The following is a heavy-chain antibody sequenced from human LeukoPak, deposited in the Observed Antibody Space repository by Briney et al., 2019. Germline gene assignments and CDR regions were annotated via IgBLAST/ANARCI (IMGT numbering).Heavy chain of an antibody. J-gene: IGHJ4*02. V-gene: IGHV1-46*01. D-gene: IGHD1-26*01. Sequence: ASVKVSCKASGYTFTSYGISWVRQAPGQGLEWMGIINPSGGSTSYAQKFQGRVTMTRDTSTSTVYMELSSLRSEDTAVYYCARTTGRGATGSDYWGQGTLVTVSS. CDR2: INPSGGST. CDR1: GYTFTSYG. CDR3: ARTTGRGATGSDY.